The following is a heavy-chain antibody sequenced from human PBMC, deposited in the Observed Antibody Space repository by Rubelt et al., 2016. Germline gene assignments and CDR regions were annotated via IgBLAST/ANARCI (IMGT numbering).Heavy chain of an antibody. Sequence: QVQLQQWGAGLLKPSETLSLTCAVSGGSFNGYYWSWIRQPPGKGLEWTGEINHSGSTNYNPSLKSRVPLSVDTSKTQLSRRLISVPAADTAVYYGASSRFSDLFRAFDIWGQGTRVTVS. D-gene: IGHD2-21*01. CDR3: ASSRFSDLFRAFDI. CDR1: GGSFNGYY. CDR2: INHSGST. V-gene: IGHV4-34*01. J-gene: IGHJ3*02.